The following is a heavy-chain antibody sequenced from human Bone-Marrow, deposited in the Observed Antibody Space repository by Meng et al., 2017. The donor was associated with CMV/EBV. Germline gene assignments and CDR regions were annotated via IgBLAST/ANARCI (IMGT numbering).Heavy chain of an antibody. CDR3: AAERGTAMVTDY. Sequence: CKGSGGTFSSYVISWVRQAPGQGLEWMGGIIPIFGTANYAQKFQGRVTITTDESTSTAYMELSSLRSEDTAVYYCAAERGTAMVTDYWGQGTLVTVSS. J-gene: IGHJ4*02. CDR2: IIPIFGTA. CDR1: GGTFSSYV. D-gene: IGHD5-18*01. V-gene: IGHV1-69*05.